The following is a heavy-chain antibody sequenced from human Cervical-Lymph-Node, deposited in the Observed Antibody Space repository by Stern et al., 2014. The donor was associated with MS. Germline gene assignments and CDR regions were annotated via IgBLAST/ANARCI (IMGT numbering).Heavy chain of an antibody. V-gene: IGHV2-5*02. CDR1: GFSLSTRGVG. D-gene: IGHD3-10*01. J-gene: IGHJ4*02. CDR2: IYWDDDK. CDR3: ARHVSGRGEGFGY. Sequence: QVTLKESGPTVVKPTQTLTLTCTFSGFSLSTRGVGVGWVRQPPGKALECLGIIYWDDDKRLSPSLESRLTITKDSSKNQVVLIMTNMDPMDTATYHCARHVSGRGEGFGYWGQGTLVTVSS.